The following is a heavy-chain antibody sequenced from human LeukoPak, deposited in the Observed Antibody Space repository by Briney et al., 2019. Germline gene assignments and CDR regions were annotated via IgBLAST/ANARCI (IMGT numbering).Heavy chain of an antibody. V-gene: IGHV4-38-2*02. CDR1: GYSISSGYY. CDR2: IYHSGST. D-gene: IGHD2-8*01. J-gene: IGHJ6*03. CDR3: ARDHGVSDYYYMDV. Sequence: SETLSLTCTVSGYSISSGYYWGWIRQPPGKGLEWIGSIYHSGSTYYNPSLKSRVTISVDTSKNQFSLKLSSVTAADTAVYYCARDHGVSDYYYMDVWGKGTTVTVSS.